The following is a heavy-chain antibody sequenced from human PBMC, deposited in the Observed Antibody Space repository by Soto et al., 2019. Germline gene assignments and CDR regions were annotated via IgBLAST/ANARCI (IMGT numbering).Heavy chain of an antibody. J-gene: IGHJ6*02. CDR1: GYTFTGYY. Sequence: QVQLVQSGAEVKKPGASVKVSCKASGYTFTGYYMHWVRQAPGQGLEWMGWINPNSGGTNYAQKFQGWVTMTRDTSISTAYMELSRLRSDDTAVYYCARSYRDEYYYYYYGMDVWGQGTTVTVSS. CDR3: ARSYRDEYYYYYYGMDV. V-gene: IGHV1-2*04. D-gene: IGHD5-18*01. CDR2: INPNSGGT.